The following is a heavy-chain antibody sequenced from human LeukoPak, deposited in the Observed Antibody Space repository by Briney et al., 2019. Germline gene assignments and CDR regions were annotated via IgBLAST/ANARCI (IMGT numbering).Heavy chain of an antibody. V-gene: IGHV1-8*01. Sequence: ASVKVSCKASGYTFTSYDINWVRQATGQGLEWLGWMNPNSGNTGHAQKFQGRVTMTRNTSISTAYMELSSLRSEDTAVYYCARGTKIRGYSGYDYGYYFDYWGQGTLVTVSS. CDR1: GYTFTSYD. CDR2: MNPNSGNT. D-gene: IGHD5-12*01. J-gene: IGHJ4*02. CDR3: ARGTKIRGYSGYDYGYYFDY.